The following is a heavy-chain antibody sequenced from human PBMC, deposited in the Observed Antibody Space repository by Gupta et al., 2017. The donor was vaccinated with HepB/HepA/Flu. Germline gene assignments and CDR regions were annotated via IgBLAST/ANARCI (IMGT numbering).Heavy chain of an antibody. D-gene: IGHD3-16*02. CDR3: ANTPYDYVWGSYRLDY. J-gene: IGHJ4*02. Sequence: QVQLVESGGGVVQPGRSLRLSCAASGFTFSSYGMHWVRQAPGKGLEWVAVISYDGSNKYYADSVKGRFTISRDNSKNTLYLQMNSLRAEDTAVYYCANTPYDYVWGSYRLDYWGQGTLVTVSS. V-gene: IGHV3-30*18. CDR2: ISYDGSNK. CDR1: GFTFSSYG.